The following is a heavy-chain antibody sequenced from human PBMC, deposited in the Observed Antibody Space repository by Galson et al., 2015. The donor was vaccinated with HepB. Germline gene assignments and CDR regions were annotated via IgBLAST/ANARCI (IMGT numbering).Heavy chain of an antibody. Sequence: ETLSLTCTVSGGSISSTIYYWAWIRQPPGEGLEWIANISYSGSTYYNPSLQSRVTTSVDTSKSQFSLNLYSVTAADPAVYYCARLARHCPGDTCYPPFYFDSWGQGTLVTVSA. CDR1: GGSISSTIYY. J-gene: IGHJ4*02. CDR2: ISYSGST. D-gene: IGHD2-8*02. V-gene: IGHV4-39*01. CDR3: ARLARHCPGDTCYPPFYFDS.